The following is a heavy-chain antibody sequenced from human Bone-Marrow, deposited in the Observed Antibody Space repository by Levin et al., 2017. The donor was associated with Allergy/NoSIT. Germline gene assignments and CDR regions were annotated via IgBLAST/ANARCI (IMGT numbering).Heavy chain of an antibody. Sequence: PGGSLRLSCAASGFTFSSYGMHWVRQAPGKGLEWVAVIWYDGSNKYYADSVKGRFTISRDNSKNTLYLQMNSLRAEDTAVYYCARDPGVIKRYYYYYGMDVWGQGTTVTVSS. CDR3: ARDPGVIKRYYYYYGMDV. CDR1: GFTFSSYG. D-gene: IGHD3-10*01. V-gene: IGHV3-33*01. CDR2: IWYDGSNK. J-gene: IGHJ6*02.